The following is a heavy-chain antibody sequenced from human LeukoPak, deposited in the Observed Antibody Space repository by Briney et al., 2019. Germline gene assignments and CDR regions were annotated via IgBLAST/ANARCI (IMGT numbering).Heavy chain of an antibody. V-gene: IGHV3-48*01. J-gene: IGHJ4*02. CDR1: GFTFSSYS. CDR3: ARDYFFAMGATSFDY. Sequence: GGSLRLSCAASGFTFSSYSMNWVRQAPGKGLEWVSYISSSSSTIYYADSVKGRFTLSRDNAKNSLYLQMNSLRAEDTAVYYCARDYFFAMGATSFDYWGQGTLVTVSS. CDR2: ISSSSSTI. D-gene: IGHD1-26*01.